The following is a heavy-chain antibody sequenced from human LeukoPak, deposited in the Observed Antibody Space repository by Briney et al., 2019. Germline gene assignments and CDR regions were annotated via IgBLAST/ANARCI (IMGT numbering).Heavy chain of an antibody. CDR3: ARLLRSGNYYFDY. CDR1: GYTFTTYY. Sequence: EASVKVSCKASGYTFTTYYMHWVRQAPGQGLEWMGIINPSAASTSYAQKFQGRVTMTRDTSTSTVYMELSSLRSEDTAVYYCARLLRSGNYYFDYWGQGTLVTVSS. J-gene: IGHJ4*02. V-gene: IGHV1-46*01. CDR2: INPSAAST. D-gene: IGHD2-15*01.